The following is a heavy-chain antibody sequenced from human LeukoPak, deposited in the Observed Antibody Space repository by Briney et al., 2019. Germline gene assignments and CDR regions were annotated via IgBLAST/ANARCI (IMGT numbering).Heavy chain of an antibody. V-gene: IGHV3-30*18. J-gene: IGHJ4*02. D-gene: IGHD2-21*02. Sequence: PGGSLRLSCAASGFTFSSYGMHWVRQAPGKGLEWVAVISYDGSNKYYADSVKGRFTTSRDNSKNTLYLQMNSLRAEDTAVYYCAKGACGGDCYSDYFDYWGQGTLVIVSS. CDR3: AKGACGGDCYSDYFDY. CDR1: GFTFSSYG. CDR2: ISYDGSNK.